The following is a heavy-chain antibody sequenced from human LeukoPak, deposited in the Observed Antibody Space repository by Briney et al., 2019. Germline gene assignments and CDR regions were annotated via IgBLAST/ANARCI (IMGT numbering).Heavy chain of an antibody. CDR3: AKDGLILWGSYSDS. J-gene: IGHJ4*02. V-gene: IGHV3-23*01. D-gene: IGHD3-16*01. CDR1: GFTLGDYG. CDR2: INPGGGT. Sequence: GGSLRLSCVASGFTLGDYGMSWVRQAPGKGLEWVSGINPGGGTRYADSMKGRFTISRDNSKNTLYLQMSSLRAEDTALYFCAKDGLILWGSYSDSWGQGTLVTVSS.